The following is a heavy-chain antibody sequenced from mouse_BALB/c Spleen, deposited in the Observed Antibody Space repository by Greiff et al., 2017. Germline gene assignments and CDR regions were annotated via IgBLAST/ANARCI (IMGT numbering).Heavy chain of an antibody. J-gene: IGHJ3*01. Sequence: DVKLVESGGGLVNPGGSRKLSWAAPGFPFGGYTMSGVRQTPEKRLEWVATISSGGGNTYYPDSVKGRFTISRDNAKNNLYLQMSSLRSEDTALYYCARLTGAYWGQGTLVTVSA. CDR2: ISSGGGNT. CDR3: ARLTGAY. V-gene: IGHV5-9*03. CDR1: GFPFGGYT. D-gene: IGHD4-1*01.